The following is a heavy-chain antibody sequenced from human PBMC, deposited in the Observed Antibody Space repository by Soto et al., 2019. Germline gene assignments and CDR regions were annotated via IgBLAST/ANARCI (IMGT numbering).Heavy chain of an antibody. D-gene: IGHD3-10*01. Sequence: GGSLRLSCAASRFTFTNAGMSWVRQAPGKGLEWVGRIKSKTDGGAIAYAAPVKGRFTISRDDSTHTLYLQMNSLKIEDTAVYYCGDRDAYYFGMDVWGQGTTVTVSS. CDR2: IKSKTDGGAI. V-gene: IGHV3-15*01. CDR3: GDRDAYYFGMDV. J-gene: IGHJ6*02. CDR1: RFTFTNAG.